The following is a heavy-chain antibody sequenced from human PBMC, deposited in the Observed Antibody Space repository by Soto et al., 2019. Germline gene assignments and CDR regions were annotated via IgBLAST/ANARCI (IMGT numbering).Heavy chain of an antibody. CDR1: GSSISPFY. D-gene: IGHD4-17*01. V-gene: IGHV4-59*01. CDR3: TRVGGYYCDYPNFDY. J-gene: IGHJ4*02. Sequence: QVQLQESGPGLVKPSETLSLTCTVSGSSISPFYWSWIRQPPGKGLEWIGYIYYTGSTKYNPSLKSRVTLSLGTSRNQLSLKLSSVTAADTAVYFCTRVGGYYCDYPNFDYWGPGTLVAVSS. CDR2: IYYTGST.